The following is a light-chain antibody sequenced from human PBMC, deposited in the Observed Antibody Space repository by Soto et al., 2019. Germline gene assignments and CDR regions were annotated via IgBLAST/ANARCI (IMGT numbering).Light chain of an antibody. CDR1: QDIDIS. CDR2: DAS. Sequence: GDRVTITCRASQDIDISLAWYQQKPGEAPKLLIYDASALPRGVPSRFSGSGSGTKFTLTIASLQPDDFATYYCQQYETFSGTFGPGTKVDIK. V-gene: IGKV1-5*01. CDR3: QQYETFSGT. J-gene: IGKJ1*01.